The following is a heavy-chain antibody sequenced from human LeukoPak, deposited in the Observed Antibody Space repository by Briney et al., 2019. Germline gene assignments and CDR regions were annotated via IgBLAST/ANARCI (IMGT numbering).Heavy chain of an antibody. J-gene: IGHJ5*01. D-gene: IGHD5-12*01. V-gene: IGHV4-38-2*02. CDR2: IYQIGST. CDR3: AREGASGGYDWGWLDS. Sequence: SETLSLTCAVSTHSISSGYDWGWIREPPGKGLAWIGTIYQIGSTHYHLSLSSRRTISGDISKNQLSLKLNSVTAADSAVYVCAREGASGGYDWGWLDSWGQGTLVTVSS. CDR1: THSISSGYD.